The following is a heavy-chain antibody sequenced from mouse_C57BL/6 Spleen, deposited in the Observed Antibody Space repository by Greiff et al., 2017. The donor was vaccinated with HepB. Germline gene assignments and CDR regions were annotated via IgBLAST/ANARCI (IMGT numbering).Heavy chain of an antibody. Sequence: QVQLQQSGAELVRPGSSVKLSCKASGYTFTSYWMDWVKQRPGQGLEWIGNIYPSDSETHYNQKFKDKATLTVDKSSSTAYMQLSSLTSEDSAVYYCARKGNSYYFDYWGQGTTLTVSS. CDR3: ARKGNSYYFDY. CDR1: GYTFTSYW. J-gene: IGHJ2*01. CDR2: IYPSDSET. D-gene: IGHD2-1*01. V-gene: IGHV1-61*01.